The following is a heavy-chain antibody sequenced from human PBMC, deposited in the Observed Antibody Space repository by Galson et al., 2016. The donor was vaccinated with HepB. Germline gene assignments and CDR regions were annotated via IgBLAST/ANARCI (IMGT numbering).Heavy chain of an antibody. Sequence: SLRLSCAASGFTFSRYEMNWVRQAPGKGLEWVSYISSSGTTIYYADSVKGRFTISRDNAKNSLYLQMNSLRAEDTAVYYCAKRDLLWFGDPNAFDVWGQGTMVTVSS. V-gene: IGHV3-48*03. D-gene: IGHD3-10*01. CDR1: GFTFSRYE. CDR2: ISSSGTTI. CDR3: AKRDLLWFGDPNAFDV. J-gene: IGHJ3*01.